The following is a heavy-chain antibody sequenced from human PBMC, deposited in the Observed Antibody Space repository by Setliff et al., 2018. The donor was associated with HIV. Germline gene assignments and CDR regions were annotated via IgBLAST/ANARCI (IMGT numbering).Heavy chain of an antibody. CDR3: ASRVYYYDSSGYLREEGFDP. Sequence: PSETLSLTCVASGGSLSSYYWNWIRQPPGKGLEWIGEINHSGSTNYNPSLKSRVTISVDTSKNQFSLKLSSVTAADAAVYYCASRVYYYDSSGYLREEGFDPWGQGTLVTVSS. J-gene: IGHJ5*02. CDR2: INHSGST. V-gene: IGHV4-34*01. CDR1: GGSLSSYY. D-gene: IGHD3-22*01.